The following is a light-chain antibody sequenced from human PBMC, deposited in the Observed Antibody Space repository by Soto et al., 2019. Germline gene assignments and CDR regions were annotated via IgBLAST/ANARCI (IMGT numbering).Light chain of an antibody. Sequence: DLEMTQSPLSLPVTPGEPASISCRSSQSLLHSNGYNYLDWYLQKPGQSPQLLIYLGSNRASGVPDRFSGSGSGTDFTLKISRVEAEDVGVYYCMHALQTPLWTFGQGTKVEIK. V-gene: IGKV2-28*01. CDR3: MHALQTPLWT. CDR2: LGS. J-gene: IGKJ1*01. CDR1: QSLLHSNGYNY.